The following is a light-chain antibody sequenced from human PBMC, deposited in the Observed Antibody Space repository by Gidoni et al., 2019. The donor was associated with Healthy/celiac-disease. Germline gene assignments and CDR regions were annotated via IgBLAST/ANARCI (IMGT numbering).Light chain of an antibody. Sequence: EIVMTQSPATLSVSPGERATLSCRASQSVSNNLAWYQQKPGQAPRLLIYGASTRATGIPARFGGSGSGTEFTLTISSLQSEDFAVYYCQQYNNWPPGDTFGQGTKLEIK. CDR3: QQYNNWPPGDT. CDR2: GAS. CDR1: QSVSNN. J-gene: IGKJ2*01. V-gene: IGKV3-15*01.